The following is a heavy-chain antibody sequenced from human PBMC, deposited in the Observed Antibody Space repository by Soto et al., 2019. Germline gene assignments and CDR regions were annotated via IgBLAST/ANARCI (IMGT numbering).Heavy chain of an antibody. D-gene: IGHD3-22*01. CDR1: GGSFSGYY. CDR3: ARRLYYYDSSGYGYFDY. J-gene: IGHJ4*02. Sequence: SETLSLTCAVYGGSFSGYYWSWIRQPPGKGLEWIGEINHSGSTNYNPSLKSRVTISVDTSKNQFSLKLSSVTAADTAVYYCARRLYYYDSSGYGYFDYWGQGTLVTVSS. V-gene: IGHV4-34*01. CDR2: INHSGST.